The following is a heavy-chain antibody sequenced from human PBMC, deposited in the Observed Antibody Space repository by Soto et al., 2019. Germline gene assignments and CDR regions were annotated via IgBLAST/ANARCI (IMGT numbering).Heavy chain of an antibody. V-gene: IGHV3-49*03. Sequence: GGSLRLSCTTSGFTFGDYAMSWFRQAPGKGLEWVGFIRSKGYGGTTQYAASVKGRFTISRDDSESIAYLQMDSLKTEDTALYYCARVGSASLMVVVIADHWGQGTQVTVYS. J-gene: IGHJ4*02. CDR3: ARVGSASLMVVVIADH. D-gene: IGHD3-22*01. CDR1: GFTFGDYA. CDR2: IRSKGYGGTT.